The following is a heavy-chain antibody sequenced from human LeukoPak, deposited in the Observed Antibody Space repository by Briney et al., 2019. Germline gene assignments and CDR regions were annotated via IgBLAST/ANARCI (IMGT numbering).Heavy chain of an antibody. CDR3: ARVVRDYDSSGYYFDAFDY. CDR2: MNPNSGNT. J-gene: IGHJ4*02. CDR1: GYTFTSYD. D-gene: IGHD3-22*01. V-gene: IGHV1-8*01. Sequence: SVKVSCKASGYTFTSYDINWVRQATGQGLEWMGWMNPNSGNTGYAQKFQGRVTMTRNTSISTAYMELSSLRSEDTAVYYCARVVRDYDSSGYYFDAFDYWGQGTLVTFSS.